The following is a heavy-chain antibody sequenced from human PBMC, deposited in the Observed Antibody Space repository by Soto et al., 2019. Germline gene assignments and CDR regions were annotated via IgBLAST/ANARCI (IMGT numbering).Heavy chain of an antibody. Sequence: GGSLRLSCAASGFTFDDYAMHWVRQAPGKGLEWVSGISWNSGSIGYADSVKGRFPISGDNAKNSLYLQMNSLRAEDTALYYCAKDRHSSSWYYFDYWGQGTLVTVSS. CDR3: AKDRHSSSWYYFDY. V-gene: IGHV3-9*01. J-gene: IGHJ4*02. CDR2: ISWNSGSI. D-gene: IGHD6-13*01. CDR1: GFTFDDYA.